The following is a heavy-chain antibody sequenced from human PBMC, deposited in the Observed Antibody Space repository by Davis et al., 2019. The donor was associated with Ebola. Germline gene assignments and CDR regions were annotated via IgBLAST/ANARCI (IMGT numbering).Heavy chain of an antibody. V-gene: IGHV4-59*08. CDR1: GGSISSYY. CDR3: ASGAYCSSTSCFLYYYYGMDV. D-gene: IGHD2-2*01. J-gene: IGHJ6*02. CDR2: IYYSGST. Sequence: MPSETLSLTCTVSGGSISSYYWSWIRQPPGKGLEWIGYIYYSGSTNYNPSLKSRVTISVDTSKNQFSLKLSSVTAADTAVYYCASGAYCSSTSCFLYYYYGMDVWGQGTTVTVSS.